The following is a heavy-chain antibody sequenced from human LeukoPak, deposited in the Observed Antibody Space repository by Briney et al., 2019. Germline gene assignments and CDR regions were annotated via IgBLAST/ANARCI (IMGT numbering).Heavy chain of an antibody. V-gene: IGHV3-74*01. J-gene: IGHJ4*02. CDR2: INSDGSTT. CDR1: GFTFSTYW. D-gene: IGHD2-21*01. CDR3: ARSLGGGDWYFDY. Sequence: PGGSLRLSCAASGFTFSTYWMHWVRQAPGKGLMWVSRINSDGSTTNYADSVKGRFTISRDNPKNTLDLQMNSLRVEDTAVYYCARSLGGGDWYFDYWGQGTLVTVSS.